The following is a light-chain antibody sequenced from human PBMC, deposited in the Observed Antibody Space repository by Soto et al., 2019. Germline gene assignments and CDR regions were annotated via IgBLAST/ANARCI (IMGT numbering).Light chain of an antibody. Sequence: QSALTQPASVSGSPGQSITISCTGTSSDVGSYNLVSWYQQHPGKAPKLXIYEVXKRPSGVSNRXXGXKXGXXXSXXXXXXQAEDEADYYCCSYAGSSTPYVVFGGGTKLTVL. CDR3: CSYAGSSTPYVV. V-gene: IGLV2-23*02. J-gene: IGLJ2*01. CDR2: EVX. CDR1: SSDVGSYNL.